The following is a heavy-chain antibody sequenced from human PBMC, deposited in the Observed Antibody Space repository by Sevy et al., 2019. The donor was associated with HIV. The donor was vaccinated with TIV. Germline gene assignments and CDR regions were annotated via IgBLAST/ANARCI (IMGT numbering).Heavy chain of an antibody. CDR1: GYTFTGYY. CDR3: ARGSLFGVVTPFDY. V-gene: IGHV1-2*02. D-gene: IGHD3-3*01. Sequence: ASVKVSCKASGYTFTGYYMHWVRQAPGQGLEWMGWINPNSGGTNYAQKFQGRVTMTRDTSISTAYMELGRLRSDDTAVYYCARGSLFGVVTPFDYWGQGTLVTVSS. CDR2: INPNSGGT. J-gene: IGHJ4*02.